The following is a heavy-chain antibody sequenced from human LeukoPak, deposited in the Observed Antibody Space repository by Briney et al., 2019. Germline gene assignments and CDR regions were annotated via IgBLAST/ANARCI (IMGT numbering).Heavy chain of an antibody. CDR3: ARKDGDY. CDR1: GGSMTGYY. Sequence: SETLSLTCGVSGGSMTGYYWTWIRQPPGKGLEWIGYIYYSGSINYNPSLKSRITISVDTSKNQFSLKLSSVTAADTAMYYCARKDGDYWGQGTLVTVSS. CDR2: IYYSGSI. V-gene: IGHV4-59*12. J-gene: IGHJ4*02.